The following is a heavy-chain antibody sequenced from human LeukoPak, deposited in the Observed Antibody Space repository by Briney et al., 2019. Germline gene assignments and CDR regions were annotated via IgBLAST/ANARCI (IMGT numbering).Heavy chain of an antibody. V-gene: IGHV4-38-2*01. D-gene: IGHD2-21*01. CDR1: GYSISSGYY. Sequence: SETLSLTCGVSGYSISSGYYWGWIRQSPGKGLEWIGSIFHSGKTYYNLSLKSRVTISVDTSKNQFSLELTSVTAADTAVYYCARGDIPDFWGQGTLVTVSS. J-gene: IGHJ4*02. CDR3: ARGDIPDF. CDR2: IFHSGKT.